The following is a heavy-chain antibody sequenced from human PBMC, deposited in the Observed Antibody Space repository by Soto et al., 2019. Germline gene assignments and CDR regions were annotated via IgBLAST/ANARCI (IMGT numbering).Heavy chain of an antibody. J-gene: IGHJ5*02. CDR1: GFTFSSYA. CDR3: AKEATGYSSSWYGVCWFDP. D-gene: IGHD6-13*01. Sequence: GGSLRLSCAASGFTFSSYAMSWVRQAPGKGLEWVSAISGSDGSTYYADSVKGRFTISRDNSKNTLYLQMNSLRAEDTAVYYCAKEATGYSSSWYGVCWFDPWGQGTLVTVSS. V-gene: IGHV3-23*01. CDR2: ISGSDGST.